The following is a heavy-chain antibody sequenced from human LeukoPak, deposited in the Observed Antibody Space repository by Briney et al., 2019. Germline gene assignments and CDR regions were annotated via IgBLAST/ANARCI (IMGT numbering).Heavy chain of an antibody. D-gene: IGHD2-15*01. V-gene: IGHV1-18*03. Sequence: GASVKVSCKASGYTFTSYGISWVRQAPGQGLEWMGWISAYNGNTNYAQKLQGRVTMTTDTSTSTAYMELSSLRSEDMAVYYCARGGYCSGGSCPNPDWFDPWGQGTLVTVSS. J-gene: IGHJ5*02. CDR2: ISAYNGNT. CDR3: ARGGYCSGGSCPNPDWFDP. CDR1: GYTFTSYG.